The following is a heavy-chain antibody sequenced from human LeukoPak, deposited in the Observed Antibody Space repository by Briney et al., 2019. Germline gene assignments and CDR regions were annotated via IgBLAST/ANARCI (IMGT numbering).Heavy chain of an antibody. CDR3: ARANDHNWFDP. V-gene: IGHV4-39*07. Sequence: SETLSLTCTVSGGSISSSSYYWGWIRQPPGKGLEWIGSIYYSGSTYYNPALKSRVTISVDTSKNQFSLKLSSVTAADTAVYYCARANDHNWFDPWGQGTLVTVSS. J-gene: IGHJ5*02. CDR1: GGSISSSSYY. CDR2: IYYSGST.